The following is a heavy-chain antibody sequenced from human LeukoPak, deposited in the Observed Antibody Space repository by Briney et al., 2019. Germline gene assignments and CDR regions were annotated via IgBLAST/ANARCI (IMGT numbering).Heavy chain of an antibody. CDR3: ARGLPGYYDSSGYYS. Sequence: GGSLRLSCAASGFTFSSYAMSWVRQAPGKGLEWVSAISGSGGSTYYADSVKGRFTISRDNSKNTLYLQMNSLRAEDTAVYYCARGLPGYYDSSGYYSWGQGTLVTVSS. CDR2: ISGSGGST. CDR1: GFTFSSYA. V-gene: IGHV3-23*01. D-gene: IGHD3-22*01. J-gene: IGHJ4*02.